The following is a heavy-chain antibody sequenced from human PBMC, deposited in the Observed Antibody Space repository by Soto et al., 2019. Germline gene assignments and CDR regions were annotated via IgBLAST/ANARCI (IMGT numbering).Heavy chain of an antibody. CDR3: ARLGYCSSTSCYVLILDY. CDR2: IYYSGST. J-gene: IGHJ4*02. Sequence: QGQLQESGPGLVKPSETLSLTCTVSGGSISSYYWSWIRQPPGKGLEWIGYIYYSGSTNYNPSLKSRVTISVDTSKNQFSLKLSSVTAADTAVYYCARLGYCSSTSCYVLILDYWGQGTLVTVSS. CDR1: GGSISSYY. D-gene: IGHD2-2*01. V-gene: IGHV4-59*01.